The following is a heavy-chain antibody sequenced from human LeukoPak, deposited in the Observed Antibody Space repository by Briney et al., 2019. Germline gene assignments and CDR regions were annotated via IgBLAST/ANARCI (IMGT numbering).Heavy chain of an antibody. CDR1: GYTFTDYY. CDR2: INPNSGGP. D-gene: IGHD3-22*01. Sequence: ASVKVSCKASGYTFTDYYMHWVRQAPGQGLEWMGWINPNSGGPNYAQKFQGRVTMTRDTSISTAYMELSRLRSDDTAVYYCAKDTGYYYDSSGYIPGYYFDYWGQGTLVTVSS. V-gene: IGHV1-2*02. CDR3: AKDTGYYYDSSGYIPGYYFDY. J-gene: IGHJ4*02.